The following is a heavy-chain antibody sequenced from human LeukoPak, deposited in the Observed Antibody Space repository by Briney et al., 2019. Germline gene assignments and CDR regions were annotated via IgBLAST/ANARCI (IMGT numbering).Heavy chain of an antibody. D-gene: IGHD3-10*01. CDR2: IYPGDSDT. CDR1: GYSFTSYW. Sequence: GESLKISCKGSGYSFTSYWIGWVRQMPGKGLEWMGIIYPGDSDTRYSPSFQGQATISADKSISTAYLQWSSLKASDTAMYYCARNYYGSGGDYNSFGYWGQGTLVTVSS. J-gene: IGHJ4*02. CDR3: ARNYYGSGGDYNSFGY. V-gene: IGHV5-51*01.